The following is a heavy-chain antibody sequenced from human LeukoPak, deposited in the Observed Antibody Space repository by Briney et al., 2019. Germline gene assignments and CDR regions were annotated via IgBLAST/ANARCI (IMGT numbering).Heavy chain of an antibody. J-gene: IGHJ4*02. CDR1: GFTFSSYG. V-gene: IGHV3-21*01. Sequence: GGSLRLSCAVSGFTFSSYGMNWLRKAPGKGLEWVSFISCGSRSIYYADSVEGRFTISRDNAKNSLYLQMNSLRTENTAVYYCARDNYDYGDYYFDYWGQGTLVIVSS. CDR3: ARDNYDYGDYYFDY. CDR2: ISCGSRSI. D-gene: IGHD4-17*01.